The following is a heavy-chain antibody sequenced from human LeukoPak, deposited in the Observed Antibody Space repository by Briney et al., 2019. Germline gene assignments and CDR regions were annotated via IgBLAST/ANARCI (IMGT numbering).Heavy chain of an antibody. D-gene: IGHD4-11*01. V-gene: IGHV1-18*01. Sequence: ASVKVSCKASGYTFTSYGISWVRQAPGQGLEWMGWISAYNGNTNYAQKLQGRVTMTTDTSTSTAYMELRSLRSDDTAVYYYARDRDYSNQLYYRYYGMDVWGQGTTVTVSS. J-gene: IGHJ6*02. CDR2: ISAYNGNT. CDR3: ARDRDYSNQLYYRYYGMDV. CDR1: GYTFTSYG.